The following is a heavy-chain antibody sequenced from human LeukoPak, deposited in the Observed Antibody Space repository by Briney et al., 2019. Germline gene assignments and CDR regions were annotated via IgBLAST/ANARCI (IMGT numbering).Heavy chain of an antibody. CDR2: IYSGGST. Sequence: GGSLRLSCAASGFTVSSNYMSWVRQAPGKGLEWVSVIYSGGSTYYADSVKGRFTISRDNSKNTLYLQMNSLRAEDTAVYYCAREHKYYDFWSGYRTSNAFDIWGQGTMVTVSS. J-gene: IGHJ3*02. CDR3: AREHKYYDFWSGYRTSNAFDI. CDR1: GFTVSSNY. D-gene: IGHD3-3*01. V-gene: IGHV3-53*01.